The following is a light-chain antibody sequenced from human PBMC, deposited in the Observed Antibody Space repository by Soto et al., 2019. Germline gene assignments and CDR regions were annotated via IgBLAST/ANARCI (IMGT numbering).Light chain of an antibody. CDR2: EVS. CDR1: SSDVGSYNY. CDR3: SSWHGTLNGVV. V-gene: IGLV2-8*01. Sequence: QSALTQPPSASGSPGQSVTISCTGTSSDVGSYNYVSWFQQHPGKAPKLMIYEVSKRPSGVPDRFSGSKSGNTASLTVSGLQSEDEADYYCSSWHGTLNGVVFGGGTKLTVL. J-gene: IGLJ2*01.